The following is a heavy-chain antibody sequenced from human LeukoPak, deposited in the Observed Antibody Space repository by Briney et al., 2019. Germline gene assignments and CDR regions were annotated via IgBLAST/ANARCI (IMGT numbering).Heavy chain of an antibody. D-gene: IGHD3-3*01. Sequence: SETLSLTCAVYGGSFSGYYWSWIRQPPGKGLEWIGYIYHSGSTYYNPSLKSRVTISVDRSKNQFSLKLSSVTAADTAVYYCARGGRSDFWRLNWFDPWGQGTLVTVSS. CDR3: ARGGRSDFWRLNWFDP. CDR1: GGSFSGYY. J-gene: IGHJ5*02. V-gene: IGHV4-34*01. CDR2: IYHSGST.